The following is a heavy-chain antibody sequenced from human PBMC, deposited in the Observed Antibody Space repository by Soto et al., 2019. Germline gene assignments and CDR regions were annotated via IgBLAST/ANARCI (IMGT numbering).Heavy chain of an antibody. V-gene: IGHV4-34*01. CDR1: GGSFSGYY. D-gene: IGHD3-10*01. CDR2: INHSGST. J-gene: IGHJ4*02. CDR3: ARRRYYYGSGSAPDY. Sequence: TSETLSLTCAVYGGSFSGYYWSWIRQPPGKGLEWIGEINHSGSTNYNPSLKSRVTISVDTSKNQFSLKLSSVTAADTAVYYCARRRYYYGSGSAPDYWGQGTLVTVSS.